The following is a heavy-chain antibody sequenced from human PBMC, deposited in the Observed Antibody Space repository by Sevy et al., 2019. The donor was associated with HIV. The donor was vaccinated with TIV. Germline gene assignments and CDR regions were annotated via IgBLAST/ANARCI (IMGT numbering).Heavy chain of an antibody. V-gene: IGHV4-4*07. CDR3: AGAGSSGTYSNYYYCYMDV. CDR1: GGSISSYY. CDR2: IYTSGST. J-gene: IGHJ6*03. D-gene: IGHD1-26*01. Sequence: SETLSLTCTVSGGSISSYYWSWIRQSAGKGLEWIGRIYTSGSTNYNPSLKSRVTMSVYTSKTQFSLKLSPVTAADTAVYYCAGAGSSGTYSNYYYCYMDVWGKGTTVTVSS.